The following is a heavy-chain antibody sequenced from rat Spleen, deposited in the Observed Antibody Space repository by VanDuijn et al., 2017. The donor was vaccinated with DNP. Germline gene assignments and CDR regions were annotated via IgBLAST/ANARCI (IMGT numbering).Heavy chain of an antibody. J-gene: IGHJ2*01. CDR1: GFTFSNYG. V-gene: IGHV5S13*01. D-gene: IGHD1-11*01. CDR2: ISTSGGNT. CDR3: ARHGRRVFDY. Sequence: EVQLVESGGGLVQPGRSLKLSCAASGFTFSNYGMAWVRQAPTKGLEWVASISTSGGNTYSGDSVKGRFTISRDNAKSTLYLQMNSLRSEDMATYYCARHGRRVFDYWGQGVMVTVSS.